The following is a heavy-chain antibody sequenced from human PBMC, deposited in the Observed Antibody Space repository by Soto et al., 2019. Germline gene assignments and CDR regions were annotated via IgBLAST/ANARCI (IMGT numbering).Heavy chain of an antibody. V-gene: IGHV4-39*01. D-gene: IGHD3-3*01. Sequence: SETRSLTCAVSGGSISSSIYYWGGIRQPPGKGLEWIGSIYYSGSTYYNPSLKSRVTISVDTSKNQFSLKLSSVTAADTAVYYCASQRITIFGVEFDYWGQGTLVTVSS. CDR2: IYYSGST. CDR3: ASQRITIFGVEFDY. J-gene: IGHJ4*02. CDR1: GGSISSSIYY.